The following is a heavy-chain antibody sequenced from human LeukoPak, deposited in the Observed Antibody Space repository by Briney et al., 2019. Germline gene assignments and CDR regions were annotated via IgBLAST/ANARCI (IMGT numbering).Heavy chain of an antibody. D-gene: IGHD6-6*01. CDR1: GGSISSYY. V-gene: IGHV4-4*07. CDR3: ARDRIAAQKIYYYYYYGMDV. Sequence: PSETLSLTCTVSGGSISSYYWSWIRQPAGKGLEWIGRIYTSGSTNYNPSLKSRVTMSVDTSKNQFSLKLSSVTAADTAVYYCARDRIAAQKIYYYYYYGMDVWGQGTTVTVSS. CDR2: IYTSGST. J-gene: IGHJ6*02.